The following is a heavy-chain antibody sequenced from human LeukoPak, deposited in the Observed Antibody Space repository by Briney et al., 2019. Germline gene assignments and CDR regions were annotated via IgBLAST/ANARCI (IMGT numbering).Heavy chain of an antibody. CDR1: GFTFDSYS. CDR3: ARDLMAVDTAISI. J-gene: IGHJ3*02. D-gene: IGHD5-18*01. Sequence: GGSLRLSCAASGFTFDSYSMNWVRQAPGKGLEWVSSISSSSSHIYYADSVKGRFTISRDNAKNLLFLQMNSLRAEDTAVYYCARDLMAVDTAISIWGQGTMVTVSS. CDR2: ISSSSSHI. V-gene: IGHV3-21*01.